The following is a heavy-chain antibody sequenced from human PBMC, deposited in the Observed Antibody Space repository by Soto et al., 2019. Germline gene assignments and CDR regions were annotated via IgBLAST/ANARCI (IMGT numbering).Heavy chain of an antibody. Sequence: PSETLSLTCAVYGGSFSGYYWTWIRQPPGTGLEWIGEINHSGSTNYNPSLKSRVTISVDRSKNQFSLKLSSVTAADTAVYYCARETYGDYVGYLDPWGQGTLVTVSS. CDR2: INHSGST. J-gene: IGHJ5*02. CDR3: ARETYGDYVGYLDP. V-gene: IGHV4-34*01. CDR1: GGSFSGYY. D-gene: IGHD4-17*01.